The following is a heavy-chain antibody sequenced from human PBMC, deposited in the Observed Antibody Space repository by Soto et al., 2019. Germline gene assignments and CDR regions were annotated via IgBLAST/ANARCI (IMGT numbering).Heavy chain of an antibody. V-gene: IGHV1-8*01. CDR3: ATHYPGAKPDIVEVPAAMAGVFDI. Sequence: ASVKVSWKASGYTFTSYDINWVRQATGQGLEWMGWMNPNSGNTGYAQKFQGRVTMTRNTSISTAYMELSSLRSEDTAVYYCATHYPGAKPDIVEVPAAMAGVFDICGRGTMVIVSS. D-gene: IGHD2-2*01. CDR2: MNPNSGNT. CDR1: GYTFTSYD. J-gene: IGHJ3*02.